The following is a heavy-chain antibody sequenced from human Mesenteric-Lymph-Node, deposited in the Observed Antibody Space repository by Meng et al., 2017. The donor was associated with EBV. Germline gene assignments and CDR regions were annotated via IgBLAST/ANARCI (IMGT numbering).Heavy chain of an antibody. D-gene: IGHD2-2*01. CDR3: ARIRGIDSSTDY. J-gene: IGHJ4*02. Sequence: QGHLVQSGAEVKKPGASVKIACKASGYTFTNYALEWVRQTPGQRLEWMGWINVGNGNTKYSQKFEGRVTISRDTSANTAYVELSSLRSEDTAVYYCARIRGIDSSTDYWGQGTLVTVSS. CDR1: GYTFTNYA. CDR2: INVGNGNT. V-gene: IGHV1-3*01.